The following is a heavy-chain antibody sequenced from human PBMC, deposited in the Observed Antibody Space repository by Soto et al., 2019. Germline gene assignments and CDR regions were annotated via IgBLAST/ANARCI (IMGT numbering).Heavy chain of an antibody. CDR2: IYHSGST. CDR1: GYSISSGYY. CDR3: ARKGDSGCYSPFLNY. Sequence: SQTLSLTCAVFGYSISSGYYWGWIRQALGKGLVWIGSIYHSGSTYDNPAVKSRVTIPVDTSKNQIALGLSAVTASNTAVYYCARKGDSGCYSPFLNYWGQGTLVTVSS. J-gene: IGHJ4*02. D-gene: IGHD1-26*01. V-gene: IGHV4-38-2*01.